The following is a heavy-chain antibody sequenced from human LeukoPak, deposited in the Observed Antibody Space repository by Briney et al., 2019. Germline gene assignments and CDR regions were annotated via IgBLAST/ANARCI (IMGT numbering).Heavy chain of an antibody. CDR1: GFTFSSYA. CDR2: ISGSGGST. V-gene: IGHV3-23*01. CDR3: ATNYGYFDY. D-gene: IGHD4-17*01. J-gene: IGHJ4*02. Sequence: PGASLRLSCAASGFTFSSYAMGWARQAPGKGLEWVSAISGSGGSTYYADSVKGRFTISRDNSKNTLYLQMNSLRAEDTAVYYCATNYGYFDYWGQGTLVTASS.